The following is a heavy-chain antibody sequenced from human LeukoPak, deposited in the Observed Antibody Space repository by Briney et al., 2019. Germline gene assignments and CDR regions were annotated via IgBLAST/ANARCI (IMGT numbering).Heavy chain of an antibody. V-gene: IGHV4-34*09. CDR1: GGSFSGYY. Sequence: SETLSLTCAVYGGSFSGYYWSWIRQPPGKGLEWIGYIYSSGSTYYDPSLKSRLTISVDTSKNQFSLNLSSVTAADTAVYYCARSGSIRCYDYWGQGTLVTVSS. J-gene: IGHJ4*02. CDR3: ARSGSIRCYDY. CDR2: IYSSGST. D-gene: IGHD2-2*01.